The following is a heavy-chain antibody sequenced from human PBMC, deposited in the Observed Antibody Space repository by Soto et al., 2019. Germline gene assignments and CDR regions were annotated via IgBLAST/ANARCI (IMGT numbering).Heavy chain of an antibody. CDR2: IIPIFGTA. J-gene: IGHJ6*02. V-gene: IGHV1-69*12. Sequence: QVQLVQSGAEVKKPGSSVKVSCKASGGTFSSYAISWVRQAPGQGLEWMGGIIPIFGTANYAQKFQGRVRITADESTSTGDMELSSLRSEDTAVYYCARGGFYYDSSGYYQRGYYYYYGMDVWGQGTTVTVSS. D-gene: IGHD3-22*01. CDR3: ARGGFYYDSSGYYQRGYYYYYGMDV. CDR1: GGTFSSYA.